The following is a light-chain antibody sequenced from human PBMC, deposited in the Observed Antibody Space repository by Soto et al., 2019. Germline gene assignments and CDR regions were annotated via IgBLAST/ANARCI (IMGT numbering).Light chain of an antibody. CDR1: SSDVGGYNY. Sequence: QSVLTQPASVSGSPGQSITISCTGTSSDVGGYNYVSWYQQHPGKAPKLMIYEVSHQPSGVSNRFSGSKSGNTASLTISGLQAEDEADYYCSSYISSSTYVFGTGTKVTVL. CDR3: SSYISSSTYV. V-gene: IGLV2-14*01. J-gene: IGLJ1*01. CDR2: EVS.